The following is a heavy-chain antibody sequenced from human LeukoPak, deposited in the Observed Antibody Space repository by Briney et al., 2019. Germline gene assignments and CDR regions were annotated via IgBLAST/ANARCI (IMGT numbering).Heavy chain of an antibody. CDR3: AEDLFGSGSYEY. J-gene: IGHJ4*02. CDR1: GFSFSTAD. CDR2: LRSGGNDK. D-gene: IGHD3-10*01. Sequence: GGSLRLSCAASGFSFSTADMHWVRQAPGKGLEWVAFLRSGGNDKYYAGSVKGRFTISRDNSKNTLFLQMNSLRAEDTAVYHCAEDLFGSGSYEYWGQGTLVTVSS. V-gene: IGHV3-30*02.